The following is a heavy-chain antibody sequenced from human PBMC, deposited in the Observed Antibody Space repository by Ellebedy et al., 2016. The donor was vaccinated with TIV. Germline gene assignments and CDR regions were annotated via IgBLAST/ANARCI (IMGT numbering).Heavy chain of an antibody. Sequence: SETLSLTCKVSGFSISSGYYWAWIRQDPTKGLEWIGTIYESGTAYYNPSLKSRVTISVDTSTNELSLKVKSMTAADTAKYFCARSYGDYHSDWGQGTLVTVSS. V-gene: IGHV4-38-2*02. CDR3: ARSYGDYHSD. J-gene: IGHJ4*02. CDR2: IYESGTA. CDR1: GFSISSGYY. D-gene: IGHD4-17*01.